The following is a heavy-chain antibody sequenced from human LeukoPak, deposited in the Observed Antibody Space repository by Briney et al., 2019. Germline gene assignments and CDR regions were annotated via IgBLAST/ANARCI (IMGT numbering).Heavy chain of an antibody. CDR1: GFTFSSYS. J-gene: IGHJ4*02. CDR2: ISSSSSYI. D-gene: IGHD2-2*02. Sequence: GGSLRLSCAASGFTFSSYSMNWVRQAPGKGLEWVSSISSSSSYIYYADSVKGRFTISRDNAKNSLYLQMNSLRAEDTAVYYCARGGARYCSSTSCYTPDYWGQGTLVTVSS. V-gene: IGHV3-21*01. CDR3: ARGGARYCSSTSCYTPDY.